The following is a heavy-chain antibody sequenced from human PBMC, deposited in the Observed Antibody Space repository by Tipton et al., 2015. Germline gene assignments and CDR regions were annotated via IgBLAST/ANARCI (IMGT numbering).Heavy chain of an antibody. Sequence: QVQLVQSGAEVKKPGASMKVSCKASGYTFSTYGISWVRQAPGQGLEWMGWISPYNGNTYYAEMLQDRITLTTDMSTSTVYMELRSLRSDDTAVYYCARGGYYDVSNGHFRGYQHYGLDVWGQGTTVTVSS. CDR1: GYTFSTYG. V-gene: IGHV1-18*01. D-gene: IGHD3-3*01. CDR2: ISPYNGNT. CDR3: ARGGYYDVSNGHFRGYQHYGLDV. J-gene: IGHJ6*02.